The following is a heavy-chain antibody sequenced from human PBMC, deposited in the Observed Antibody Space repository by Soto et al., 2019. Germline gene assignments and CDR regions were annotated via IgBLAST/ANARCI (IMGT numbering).Heavy chain of an antibody. CDR2: IYSGGNT. D-gene: IGHD3-16*01. CDR3: AREVRVRRFAFDI. J-gene: IGHJ3*02. CDR1: GFTVSSNY. V-gene: IGHV3-66*01. Sequence: GGSLRLSCAVSGFTVSSNYMNWVRQAPGKGLEWVSFIYSGGNTYYADSVKGRFTISRDNSKNLLYLQMNSLRVEDTAVYYCAREVRVRRFAFDIWGQGTMVTVSS.